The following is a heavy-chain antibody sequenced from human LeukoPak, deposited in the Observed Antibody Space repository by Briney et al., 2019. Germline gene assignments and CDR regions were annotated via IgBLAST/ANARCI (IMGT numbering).Heavy chain of an antibody. V-gene: IGHV4-59*11. CDR2: IYYSGST. J-gene: IGHJ5*01. D-gene: IGHD6-13*01. CDR3: AREVLYSRSCYPRWSNP. CDR1: GGSISSHY. Sequence: SDTLSLICTVSGGSISSHYWSWIRQPPGKGLEWIGYIYYSGSTNYNPSLKSRVTISVDTSKNQFSLKLSSVTAADTAVYYCAREVLYSRSCYPRWSNPWGQGTLVTVYS.